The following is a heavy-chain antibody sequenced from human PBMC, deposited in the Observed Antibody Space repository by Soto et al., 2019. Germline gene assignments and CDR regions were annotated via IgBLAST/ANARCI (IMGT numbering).Heavy chain of an antibody. D-gene: IGHD6-19*01. Sequence: QVQLQESGPGLVKPSGTLSLTCAVSGDSISNSRWWTWVRQPPGKGLEWIGDIFDSGDTNYNPSLKSRVFTSVDKSQNQFALKVSSVTGAETSVYYCAYSTGWYRHDVWGEGTLVTVSS. CDR2: IFDSGDT. CDR3: AYSTGWYRHDV. CDR1: GDSISNSRW. J-gene: IGHJ3*01. V-gene: IGHV4-4*02.